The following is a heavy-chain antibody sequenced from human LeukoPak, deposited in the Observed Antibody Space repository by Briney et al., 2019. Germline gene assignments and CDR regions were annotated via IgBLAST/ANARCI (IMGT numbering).Heavy chain of an antibody. D-gene: IGHD3-3*01. Sequence: PSETLSLTCTVSGGSISSGDYYWSWIRQPPGKGLEWIGYIYYSGSTYYNPSLKSRVTISVDTSKNQFSLKLSSVTAADTAVYYCARGDFWGGYPNWFDPWGQGTLVTVSS. CDR1: GGSISSGDYY. J-gene: IGHJ5*02. V-gene: IGHV4-30-4*08. CDR3: ARGDFWGGYPNWFDP. CDR2: IYYSGST.